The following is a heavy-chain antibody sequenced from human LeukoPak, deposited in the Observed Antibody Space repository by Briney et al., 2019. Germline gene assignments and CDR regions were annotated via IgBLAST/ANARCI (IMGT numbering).Heavy chain of an antibody. Sequence: SETLSLTCTVSGVSISSSNSYWGWIRQPPGKGLEWIGSIYYTGNTYYNASLKSRVTISIDTSKNQISLRLTSVTATDTAMYYCAKQTGSGLFTLPGGQGTLVTVSS. D-gene: IGHD3/OR15-3a*01. V-gene: IGHV4-39*01. CDR2: IYYTGNT. J-gene: IGHJ4*02. CDR1: GVSISSSNSY. CDR3: AKQTGSGLFTLP.